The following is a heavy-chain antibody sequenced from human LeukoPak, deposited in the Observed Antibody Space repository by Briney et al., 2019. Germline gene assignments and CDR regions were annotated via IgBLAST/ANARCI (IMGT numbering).Heavy chain of an antibody. V-gene: IGHV3-23*01. Sequence: GGSLRLSCAASGFIFSTYAMSWVRQAPGKGLEWVSGVNGNGGSTSYADSVKGRFTIFRDNSKNTVYLQMNSLRVEDTAVYYCAKSLYGGCDYWGQGTVVTVSS. D-gene: IGHD3-16*02. CDR1: GFIFSTYA. J-gene: IGHJ4*02. CDR2: VNGNGGST. CDR3: AKSLYGGCDY.